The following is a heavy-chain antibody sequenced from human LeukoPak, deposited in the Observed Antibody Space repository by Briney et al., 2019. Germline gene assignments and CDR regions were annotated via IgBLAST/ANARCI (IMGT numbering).Heavy chain of an antibody. D-gene: IGHD6-13*01. Sequence: GGSLRLSCAASGFTFSSYVMSWVRQAPGKGLEWVSGISGGGGSTYYADSVKGRFTTSRDTSKNTLYLQMNSLRAEDTAIYYCARAGGYITSWYFDHWGQGTLVTVSS. CDR1: GFTFSSYV. V-gene: IGHV3-23*01. CDR2: ISGGGGST. CDR3: ARAGGYITSWYFDH. J-gene: IGHJ4*02.